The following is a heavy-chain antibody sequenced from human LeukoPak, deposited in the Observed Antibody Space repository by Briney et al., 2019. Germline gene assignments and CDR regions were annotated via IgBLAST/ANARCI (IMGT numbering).Heavy chain of an antibody. J-gene: IGHJ4*02. CDR1: GFTFSNAW. V-gene: IGHV3-15*01. Sequence: GGSLRLSCAASGFTFSNAWMSWVRQAPGKGVEWVGRIKSKTDGGTTDYAAPVKGRFTISRDDSKNTLYLQMNSLKTEDTAVYYCTTADPDSSGYYILDYWGQGTLVTVSS. D-gene: IGHD3-22*01. CDR2: IKSKTDGGTT. CDR3: TTADPDSSGYYILDY.